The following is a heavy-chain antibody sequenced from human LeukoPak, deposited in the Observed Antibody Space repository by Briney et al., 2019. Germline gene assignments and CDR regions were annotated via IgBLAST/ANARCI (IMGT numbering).Heavy chain of an antibody. CDR2: IYYSGST. CDR1: GGSISSSSYY. V-gene: IGHV4-39*07. Sequence: SETLSLTCTVSGGSISSSSYYWGWIRQPLGKGLEWIGSIYYSGSTYYNPSLKSRVTISVDTSKNQFSLKLSSVTAADTAVYYCARVDTTVAVTIDYWGQGTLVTVSS. J-gene: IGHJ4*02. D-gene: IGHD6-19*01. CDR3: ARVDTTVAVTIDY.